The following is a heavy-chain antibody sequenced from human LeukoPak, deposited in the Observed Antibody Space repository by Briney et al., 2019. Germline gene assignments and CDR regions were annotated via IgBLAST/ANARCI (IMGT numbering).Heavy chain of an antibody. D-gene: IGHD2-2*01. CDR1: GFTFSSYD. CDR3: AKEGYCSSASWSYDAFDI. Sequence: GGSLRLSCAASGFTFSSYDMSWVRQAPGKGLKWVSAISGGGGSTNYADSVKGRFTISRDNSKNTLYLQMNSLRAEDTAVYYCAKEGYCSSASWSYDAFDIWGQGTMVTVSS. V-gene: IGHV3-23*01. CDR2: ISGGGGST. J-gene: IGHJ3*02.